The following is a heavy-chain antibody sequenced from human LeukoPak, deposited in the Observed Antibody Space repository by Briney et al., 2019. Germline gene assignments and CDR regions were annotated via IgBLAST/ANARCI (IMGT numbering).Heavy chain of an antibody. CDR1: GFVFNSYG. Sequence: GGSLRLSCAASGFVFNSYGMHWVRQAPGKGLEWVALIWYDGSNKYYTDSVKGRFTISRDNSKNTLYLEMNSLRAEDTAIYYCAREGPRGNSQFDYWGQGTLVTVSS. D-gene: IGHD2/OR15-2a*01. V-gene: IGHV3-33*01. CDR2: IWYDGSNK. CDR3: AREGPRGNSQFDY. J-gene: IGHJ4*02.